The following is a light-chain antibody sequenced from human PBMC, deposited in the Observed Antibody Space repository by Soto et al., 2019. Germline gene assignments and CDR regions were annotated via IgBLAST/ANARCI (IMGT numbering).Light chain of an antibody. CDR3: QQYCSSGT. J-gene: IGKJ1*01. CDR2: GAS. CDR1: QSVSNNY. Sequence: EMVLTQSPGTLSLSPGERATLSCRASQSVSNNYLAWYQQKPGQAPSLLIYGASNRATGIPDRFSGSGSGQDYTLTISRLEPEDFAVYYRQQYCSSGTFGQGTKVEIK. V-gene: IGKV3-20*01.